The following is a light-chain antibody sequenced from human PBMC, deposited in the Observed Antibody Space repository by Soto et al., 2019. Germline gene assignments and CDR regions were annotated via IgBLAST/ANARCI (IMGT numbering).Light chain of an antibody. V-gene: IGKV3-15*01. CDR1: QSVSSN. CDR2: GAS. J-gene: IGKJ1*01. CDR3: QQSGGTWT. Sequence: EIVMTQSPATLSVSPGERATLSCRASQSVSSNLAWYQQKPAQAPRLLIYGASTRATGIPARFSGSGSGTDFTLTISSLQSEDFAVYYCQQSGGTWTFGQGTKVEIK.